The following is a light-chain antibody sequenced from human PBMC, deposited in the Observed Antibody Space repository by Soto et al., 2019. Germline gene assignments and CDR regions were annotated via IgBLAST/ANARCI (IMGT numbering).Light chain of an antibody. CDR1: SSDAGAYDY. Sequence: QSALTQPPSAAGSPGQSVTISCTGTSSDAGAYDYVSWYQQHPGKAPKLMIYEVTKRPSGVPARFSGSKSGNTASLTVSGLQAEDEADYYCSSYAGSTNLGVFGGGTQLTVL. J-gene: IGLJ2*01. CDR2: EVT. CDR3: SSYAGSTNLGV. V-gene: IGLV2-8*01.